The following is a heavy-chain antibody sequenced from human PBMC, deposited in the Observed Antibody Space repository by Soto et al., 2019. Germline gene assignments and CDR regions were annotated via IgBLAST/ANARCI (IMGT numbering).Heavy chain of an antibody. Sequence: EVQLVESGGGLVQPGGSLRLSCAASGLTFSSYWMHWVREAPGKGLVWVSRINSDGSSTSYADSVKGRFTISRDNAKNTLYLQMNSLRAEDTAVYSCARGSSASYNWFDPWGQGTLVTVSS. V-gene: IGHV3-74*01. J-gene: IGHJ5*02. CDR3: ARGSSASYNWFDP. CDR1: GLTFSSYW. CDR2: INSDGSST. D-gene: IGHD6-25*01.